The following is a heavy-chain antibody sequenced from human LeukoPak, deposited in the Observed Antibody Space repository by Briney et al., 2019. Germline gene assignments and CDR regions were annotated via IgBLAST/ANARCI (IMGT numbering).Heavy chain of an antibody. J-gene: IGHJ4*02. CDR2: ISGSDGRT. CDR3: AKGPSSGYYYANPFDY. Sequence: PGGSLRLSCAASGFSFSSYAMSWVRQAPGKGLEWVSGISGSDGRTYYADSVKGRFTISRDNSKNTLYLQMNSLRAEDTAVYYCAKGPSSGYYYANPFDYWGQGTLVTVSS. D-gene: IGHD3-22*01. V-gene: IGHV3-23*01. CDR1: GFSFSSYA.